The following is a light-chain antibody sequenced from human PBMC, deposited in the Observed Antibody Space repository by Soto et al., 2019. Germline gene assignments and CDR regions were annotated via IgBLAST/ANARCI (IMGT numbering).Light chain of an antibody. CDR3: SSYTSSSTLLYV. J-gene: IGLJ1*01. Sequence: QSALTQPASVSGSPGQSITISCTGTSSDVGGYNYVSWYQQHPGKAPKLMIYDVSNRPSGVSNRFSGSKSGKTASLTISGLQAVDEADYYCSSYTSSSTLLYVFGTGTKLTVL. CDR1: SSDVGGYNY. CDR2: DVS. V-gene: IGLV2-14*01.